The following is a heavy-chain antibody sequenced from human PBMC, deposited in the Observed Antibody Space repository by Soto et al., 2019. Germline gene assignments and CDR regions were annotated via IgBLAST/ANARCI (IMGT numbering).Heavy chain of an antibody. J-gene: IGHJ1*01. CDR2: IWYDGSDK. D-gene: IGHD3-22*01. Sequence: QVQLVESGGGVVQPGRSLRLSCAASGFTLSSYGMHWVRQAPGKGLEWGAVIWYDGSDKYYADSVKGRFTISRDNSKNTLYLRMNSLRAEDTAVYYCARTLYDSGGYHRFQHWGQGTLVTVSS. V-gene: IGHV3-33*01. CDR1: GFTLSSYG. CDR3: ARTLYDSGGYHRFQH.